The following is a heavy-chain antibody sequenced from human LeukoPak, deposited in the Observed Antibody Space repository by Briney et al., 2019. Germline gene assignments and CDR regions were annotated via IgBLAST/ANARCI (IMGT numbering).Heavy chain of an antibody. V-gene: IGHV3-30-3*01. CDR3: ARTGEGSCYDY. Sequence: GGSLRLSCAASGFTFSSYAMHWVRQAPGKGLEWVAVISYDGSNKYYADSVKGRFTISRDNAKNTLYLQMNSLRAEDTAVYYCARTGEGSCYDYWGQGTLVTVSS. D-gene: IGHD2-15*01. CDR2: ISYDGSNK. J-gene: IGHJ4*02. CDR1: GFTFSSYA.